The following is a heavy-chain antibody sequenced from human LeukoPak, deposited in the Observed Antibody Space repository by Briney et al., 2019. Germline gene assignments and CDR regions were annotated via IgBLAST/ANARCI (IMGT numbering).Heavy chain of an antibody. V-gene: IGHV3-23*01. Sequence: TGGSLRLSCAASGFTFSIYAMSWVRQAPGKGLAWGSGLNEDGGYTYYADSVKGRFTISRDSAKNSLYLQMDSLRDEDTAMYYCAREFPPHCSSTSCYPDPWGQGTLVTVAS. CDR1: GFTFSIYA. CDR3: AREFPPHCSSTSCYPDP. D-gene: IGHD2-2*01. J-gene: IGHJ5*02. CDR2: LNEDGGYT.